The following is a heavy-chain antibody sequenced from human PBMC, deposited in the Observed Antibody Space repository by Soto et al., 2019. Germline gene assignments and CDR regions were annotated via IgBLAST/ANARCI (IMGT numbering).Heavy chain of an antibody. D-gene: IGHD4-17*01. Sequence: SETLSLTCTVSGGSITTYQWSWIRQPPGKGLEWIGGYSGFTDYNPSLESRATISVDHSKNQFSLTLRSVTAADTAVYYCAREYGEYSFFFDYWGQGALVTVSS. CDR3: AREYGEYSFFFDY. V-gene: IGHV4-59*01. J-gene: IGHJ4*02. CDR2: YSGFT. CDR1: GGSITTYQ.